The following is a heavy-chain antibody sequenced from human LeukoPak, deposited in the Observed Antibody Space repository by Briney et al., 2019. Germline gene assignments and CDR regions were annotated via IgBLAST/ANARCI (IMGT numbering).Heavy chain of an antibody. Sequence: PGGSLRLSCAASGFTFSSYAMHWVRQAPGKGLEWVAVISYDGSNKYYADSVKGRFTISRDNSKNTLYLQMNSLRAEDTAVYYCAKGPLEMATTFDYWGQGTLVTVSS. CDR2: ISYDGSNK. CDR3: AKGPLEMATTFDY. J-gene: IGHJ4*02. CDR1: GFTFSSYA. V-gene: IGHV3-30-3*01. D-gene: IGHD5-24*01.